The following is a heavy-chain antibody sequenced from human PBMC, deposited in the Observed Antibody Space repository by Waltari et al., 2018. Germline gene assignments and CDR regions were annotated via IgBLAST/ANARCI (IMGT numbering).Heavy chain of an antibody. V-gene: IGHV3-74*01. CDR1: GFTFSGYW. D-gene: IGHD6-19*01. Sequence: EVQLVESGGGLVQPGGSLRLSCAASGFTFSGYWMHWVRHAPGKGLVWVSRINSDGSSTSYADSVKGRFTISRDNAKNTLYLQMNSLRAEDTAVYYCAREEAVAGPGDAFDIWGQGTMVTVSS. J-gene: IGHJ3*02. CDR2: INSDGSST. CDR3: AREEAVAGPGDAFDI.